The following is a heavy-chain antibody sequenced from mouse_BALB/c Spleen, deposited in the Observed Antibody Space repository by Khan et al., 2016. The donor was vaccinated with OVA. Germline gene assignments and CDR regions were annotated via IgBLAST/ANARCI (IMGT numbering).Heavy chain of an antibody. V-gene: IGHV3-2*02. CDR3: ARSVTITTVVATDFDY. CDR1: GYSITSDYA. D-gene: IGHD1-1*01. CDR2: ISYSGRT. J-gene: IGHJ2*01. Sequence: EVQLQESGPGLVKPSQSLSLTCTVTGYSITSDYARNWIRQFPGNKLEWMGYISYSGRTSYNPSLKSRISINRATSKNQFFLQLNSVTTEDTATYYCARSVTITTVVATDFDYWGQGTTLTVSS.